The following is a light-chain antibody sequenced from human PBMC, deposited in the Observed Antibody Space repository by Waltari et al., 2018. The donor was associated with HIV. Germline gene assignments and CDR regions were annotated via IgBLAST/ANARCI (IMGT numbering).Light chain of an antibody. Sequence: DIVMTQSPNSLAVSLGERATINCRSSRTILFSSDNRNCLAWYQQKHGQSPKLLIYWASTRASGVPDRFSGSGSGTNFSLTISTLQTDDVALYYCQQYYSLGPTFGGGTKVEIK. V-gene: IGKV4-1*01. CDR2: WAS. J-gene: IGKJ4*01. CDR3: QQYYSLGPT. CDR1: RTILFSSDNRNC.